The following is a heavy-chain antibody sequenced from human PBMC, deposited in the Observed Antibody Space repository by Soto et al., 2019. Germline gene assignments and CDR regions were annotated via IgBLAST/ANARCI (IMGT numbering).Heavy chain of an antibody. V-gene: IGHV4-39*01. CDR2: IYYSGST. D-gene: IGHD6-13*01. CDR3: ARHQSHSSSYVDP. J-gene: IGHJ5*02. CDR1: SLTCTGYY. Sequence: SLTCTGYYWGWIRLPPGKGLEWIGSIYYSGSTYYNPSLKSRVTISVDTSKNQFSLKLSSVTAADTAVYYCARHQSHSSSYVDPWGQGTLVTVSS.